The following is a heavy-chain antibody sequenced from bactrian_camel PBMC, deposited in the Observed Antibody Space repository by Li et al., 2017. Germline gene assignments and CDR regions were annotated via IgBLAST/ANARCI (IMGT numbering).Heavy chain of an antibody. Sequence: VQLVESGGGSVQAGGSLRLSCVASVDTIGRYCMGWFRQIPDKEREGVAGIESDGSTTYGTSFKGRFSISLDYAARTGYLQMDSLKPEDTAMYYCAAGDLACFGYIFDSDLYWAQGTQVTVS. CDR3: AAGDLACFGYIFDSDLY. CDR2: IESDGST. J-gene: IGHJ4*01. CDR1: VDTIGRYC. V-gene: IGHV3S56*01. D-gene: IGHD3*01.